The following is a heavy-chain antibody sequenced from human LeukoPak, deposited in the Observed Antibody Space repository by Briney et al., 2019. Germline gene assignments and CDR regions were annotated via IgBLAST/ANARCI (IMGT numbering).Heavy chain of an antibody. D-gene: IGHD7-27*01. V-gene: IGHV3-23*01. Sequence: GKSLRLSCAASGFTFSSYAMSWVRQAPGKGLEWVSTITGGGENTYYADSVRGRFTISRDNSKTTLHLQMNGRRAEDTAVYYCAKVLTGSQDYWGQGTLVTASS. CDR1: GFTFSSYA. J-gene: IGHJ4*02. CDR3: AKVLTGSQDY. CDR2: ITGGGENT.